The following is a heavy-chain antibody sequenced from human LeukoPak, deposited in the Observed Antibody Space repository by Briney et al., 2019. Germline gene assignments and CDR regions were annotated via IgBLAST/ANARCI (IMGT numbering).Heavy chain of an antibody. CDR3: VREGNELLSKNFDY. Sequence: ASVKVSCKASGFTFTGYYIHWVRQAPGQGLEWMGYINPHSGGTNSPQKFQGRVTMTTDTSISAAYMELCSPISDDTAMYYCVREGNELLSKNFDYWGQGTLVTVSS. CDR2: INPHSGGT. D-gene: IGHD2-21*02. V-gene: IGHV1-2*02. J-gene: IGHJ4*02. CDR1: GFTFTGYY.